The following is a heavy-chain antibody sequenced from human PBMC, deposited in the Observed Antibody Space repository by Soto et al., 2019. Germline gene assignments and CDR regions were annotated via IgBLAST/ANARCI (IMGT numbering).Heavy chain of an antibody. CDR1: GYSISSGYY. D-gene: IGHD6-6*01. CDR3: AREESSSTQDYYYYYGMDV. J-gene: IGHJ6*02. Sequence: SETLSLTCAVSGYSISSGYYWGWIRQPPGKGLEWIGSIYHSGSTYYNPSLKSRVTISVDTSKNQFSLKLSSVTAADTAVYYCAREESSSTQDYYYYYGMDVWGQGTTVTVSS. CDR2: IYHSGST. V-gene: IGHV4-38-2*02.